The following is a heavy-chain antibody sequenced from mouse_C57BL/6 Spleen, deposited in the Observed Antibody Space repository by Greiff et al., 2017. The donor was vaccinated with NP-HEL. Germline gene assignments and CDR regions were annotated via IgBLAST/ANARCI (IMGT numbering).Heavy chain of an antibody. CDR3: AIYYYSSSYDDYYALDY. CDR2: IHPSDSGT. CDR1: GYTFTSYW. D-gene: IGHD1-1*01. Sequence: QVQLQQPGAELVKPGASVKVSCKASGYTFTSYWMHWVQQRPGQGLEWIGRIHPSDSGTNYNQKFKGKATLTLDKSSSTAYMQLSSLTLEDSAVYYCAIYYYSSSYDDYYALDYWGQGTSVTVSS. J-gene: IGHJ4*01. V-gene: IGHV1-74*01.